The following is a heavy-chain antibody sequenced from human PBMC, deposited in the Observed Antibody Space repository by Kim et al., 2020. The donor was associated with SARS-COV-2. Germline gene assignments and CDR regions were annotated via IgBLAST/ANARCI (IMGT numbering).Heavy chain of an antibody. V-gene: IGHV3-11*01. J-gene: IGHJ5*02. CDR2: ISSSSTTI. CDR1: GFSFSDYY. D-gene: IGHD1-20*01. CDR3: TSPIYNWNEVKWFDP. Sequence: GGSLRLSCAASGFSFSDYYMSWIRQAPGKGLEWVSYISSSSTTIYYADSVKGRFTVSRDNAKNLLYMQMNDLRAEDTAVYYCTSPIYNWNEVKWFDPWG.